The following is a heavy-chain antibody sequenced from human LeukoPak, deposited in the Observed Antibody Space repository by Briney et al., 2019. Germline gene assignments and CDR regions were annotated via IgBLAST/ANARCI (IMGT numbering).Heavy chain of an antibody. D-gene: IGHD5-24*01. CDR2: ICYSGST. CDR1: GGSISSYY. CDR3: ARDRDGYRY. V-gene: IGHV4-59*01. J-gene: IGHJ4*02. Sequence: SETLSLTCTVSGGSISSYYWSWIRQPPGKGLEWIGYICYSGSTNYNPSLKSRVTISVDTSKNQFSLKLSSVTAADTAVYYCARDRDGYRYWGQGTLVTVSS.